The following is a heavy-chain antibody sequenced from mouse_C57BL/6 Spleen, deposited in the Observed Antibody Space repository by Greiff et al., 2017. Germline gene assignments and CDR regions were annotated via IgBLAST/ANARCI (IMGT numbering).Heavy chain of an antibody. CDR3: ARHGGLRLGFAY. CDR2: ISNGGGST. Sequence: EVQVVESGGGLVQPGGSLKLSCAASGFTFSDYYMYWVRQTPEKRLEWVAYISNGGGSTYYPDTVKGRFTISRDNAKNTLYLQMRRLKSEDTAMYYCARHGGLRLGFAYWGQGTLVTVSA. D-gene: IGHD2-4*01. J-gene: IGHJ3*01. CDR1: GFTFSDYY. V-gene: IGHV5-12*01.